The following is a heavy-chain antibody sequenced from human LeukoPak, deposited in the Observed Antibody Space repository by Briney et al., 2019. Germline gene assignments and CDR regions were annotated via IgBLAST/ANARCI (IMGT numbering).Heavy chain of an antibody. CDR1: GGSISSGSYY. J-gene: IGHJ6*03. V-gene: IGHV4-61*02. Sequence: SETLSLTCTDSGGSISSGSYYWSWVRQPAGMGLEWIGRIYTSGITNYNPSLKSRVTISIDTSKNQFSLKLTSVTAADTAVYYCAGDPSSTTCYGAICFYMDVWGKGTTVTVSS. CDR2: IYTSGIT. CDR3: AGDPSSTTCYGAICFYMDV. D-gene: IGHD2-2*01.